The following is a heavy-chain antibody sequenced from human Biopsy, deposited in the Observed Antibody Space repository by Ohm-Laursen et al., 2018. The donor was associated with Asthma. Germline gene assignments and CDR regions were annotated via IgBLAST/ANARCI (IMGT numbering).Heavy chain of an antibody. CDR2: THYSGST. V-gene: IGHV4-39*01. CDR3: ASPVNRAFGGYEWAAVFDY. D-gene: IGHD5-12*01. J-gene: IGHJ4*02. CDR1: GASIRGSGSY. Sequence: SDTLSLTCTVSGASIRGSGSYWAWIRQAPGEGPEWIGTTHYSGSTFYKPSLRSRVTVSLDTSTNQFSLRLRSVTAIDTAVYYCASPVNRAFGGYEWAAVFDYWGQGILVTVSS.